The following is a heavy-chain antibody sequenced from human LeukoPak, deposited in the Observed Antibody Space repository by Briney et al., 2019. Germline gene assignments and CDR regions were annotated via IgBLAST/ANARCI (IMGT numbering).Heavy chain of an antibody. CDR1: GFIFRNYG. J-gene: IGHJ3*02. CDR2: ISDGGTHL. Sequence: GGSLRLSCAGSGFIFRNYGMHWVRQAPGQGLEWVAVISDGGTHLYYADSVKGRFTISRDNSESTMYLQMNSLRAEDTAVYYCARVVWWELLEGAAFDIWGQGTMVTVSS. CDR3: ARVVWWELLEGAAFDI. D-gene: IGHD1-26*01. V-gene: IGHV3-30*03.